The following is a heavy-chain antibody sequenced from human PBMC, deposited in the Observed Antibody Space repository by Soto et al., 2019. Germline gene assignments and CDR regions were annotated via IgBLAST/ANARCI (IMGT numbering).Heavy chain of an antibody. CDR2: IYYSGST. J-gene: IGHJ4*02. D-gene: IGHD6-13*01. Sequence: QVQLQESGPGLVKPSETLSLTCTVSGGSISSYYWSWIRQPPGKGLEWIGYIYYSGSTNYNPSLKGRVTISVDTSKNQFSLKLSSVTAADTAVYYCARVITGYSSSWYYFDYWGQGTLVTVSS. CDR1: GGSISSYY. V-gene: IGHV4-59*01. CDR3: ARVITGYSSSWYYFDY.